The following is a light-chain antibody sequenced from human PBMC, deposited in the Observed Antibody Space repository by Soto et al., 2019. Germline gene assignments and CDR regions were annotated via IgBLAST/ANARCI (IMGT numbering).Light chain of an antibody. CDR3: QQTNSFPLT. Sequence: DIQVTQSPSSFSSSVLERFTITCRASQYIDNWVAWYQQKPGKAPELLISDASNLQSGVPSRFSGSESGTEFTLTINSLQPEDIATYFCQQTNSFPLTFGGGTKVDIK. V-gene: IGKV1-12*01. J-gene: IGKJ4*01. CDR2: DAS. CDR1: QYIDNW.